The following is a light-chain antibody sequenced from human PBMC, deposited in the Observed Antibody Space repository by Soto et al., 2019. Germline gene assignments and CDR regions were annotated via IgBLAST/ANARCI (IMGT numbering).Light chain of an antibody. J-gene: IGLJ3*02. CDR1: SGHSTYI. Sequence: QSVLTQSSSASAALGSSVNLTCTLSSGHSTYIIEWHQQQPGKAPRGLMKLEGSGSYNKGSGAPERFSGSSSGADRYLTIAIHQVEDEADYYCETWDSNSRVFGGGTKLTVL. CDR2: LEGSGSY. V-gene: IGLV4-60*02. CDR3: ETWDSNSRV.